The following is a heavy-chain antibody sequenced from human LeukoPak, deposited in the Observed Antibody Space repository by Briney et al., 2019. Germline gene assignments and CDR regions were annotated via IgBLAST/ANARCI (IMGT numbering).Heavy chain of an antibody. CDR2: IYSGGNT. CDR3: ARDPSGHWYFDL. CDR1: GFTFGDYA. D-gene: IGHD7-27*01. V-gene: IGHV3-66*01. J-gene: IGHJ2*01. Sequence: GGSLRLSCTASGFTFGDYAMSWFRQAPGEGLEWVSVIYSGGNTHYADSVKGRFTISRDNSKNTLYLQMHRLRAEDTAVYYCARDPSGHWYFDLWGRGTLVTVSS.